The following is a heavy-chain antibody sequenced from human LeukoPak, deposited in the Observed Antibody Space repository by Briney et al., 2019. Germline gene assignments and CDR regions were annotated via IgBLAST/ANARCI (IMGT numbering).Heavy chain of an antibody. D-gene: IGHD4-17*01. J-gene: IGHJ4*02. CDR3: ATSHPSEAEYGDYVY. V-gene: IGHV3-21*01. Sequence: GGSLRLSCAASGFTVSSNYMSWVRQAPGKGLEWVSSISSSSSYIYYADSGKGRFTISRDNAKNSVYLQMNSLRAEDTAVYYCATSHPSEAEYGDYVYWGQGTLVTVSS. CDR1: GFTVSSNY. CDR2: ISSSSSYI.